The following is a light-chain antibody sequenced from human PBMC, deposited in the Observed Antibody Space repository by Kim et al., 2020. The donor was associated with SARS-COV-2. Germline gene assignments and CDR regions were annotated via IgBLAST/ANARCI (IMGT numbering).Light chain of an antibody. V-gene: IGLV1-40*01. J-gene: IGLJ3*02. CDR2: ADT. CDR3: QAFDNRLSGWV. CDR1: SSNIGAGND. Sequence: QRVAISCTGSSSNIGAGNDVHWYQQVPGRAPKLHIFADTRRPSGVPDRLSGSKSGSSASLVITGLQADDEADYYCQAFDNRLSGWVFGGGTKLTVL.